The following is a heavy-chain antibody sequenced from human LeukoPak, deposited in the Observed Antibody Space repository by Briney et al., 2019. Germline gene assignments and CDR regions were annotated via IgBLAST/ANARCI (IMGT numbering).Heavy chain of an antibody. Sequence: GGSLRLSCAASGFTFSSYGMSWVRQAPGKGLEWVSAISGSGGSTYYADSVKGRFTISRDNSKNTLYLQMNSLRAEDTAVYYCARDGEFYYDSSSYWGQGSLVTVSS. J-gene: IGHJ4*02. V-gene: IGHV3-23*01. CDR2: ISGSGGST. CDR3: ARDGEFYYDSSSY. D-gene: IGHD3-22*01. CDR1: GFTFSSYG.